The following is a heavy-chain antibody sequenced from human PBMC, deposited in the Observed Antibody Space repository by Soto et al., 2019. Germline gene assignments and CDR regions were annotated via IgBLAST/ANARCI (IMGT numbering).Heavy chain of an antibody. CDR2: IKSKYDDGTT. CDR3: AGWPSGH. Sequence: GGSLRLSCTASGFIFSNALMSWVRQAPGKGLEWVGRIKSKYDDGTTDYAAPVKGRFTISRDDSQNTLYLQMSSLKTEDTAVYYCAGWPSGHWGQGTLVTVPS. V-gene: IGHV3-15*01. CDR1: GFIFSNAL. D-gene: IGHD3-10*01. J-gene: IGHJ4*02.